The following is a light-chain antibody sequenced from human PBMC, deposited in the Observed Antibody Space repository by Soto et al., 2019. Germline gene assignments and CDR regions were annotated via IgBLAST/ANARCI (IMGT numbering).Light chain of an antibody. CDR3: SSYANYNVV. J-gene: IGLJ2*01. V-gene: IGLV2-14*03. CDR1: DSDIGVYNY. Sequence: QSALTQPASVSGSPGQSITISCTGTDSDIGVYNYVSWYQQYPGKAPKLMIYDVTNRPSGVSNRFSGSKSRNMASLTISGLQAEDEADYYCSSYANYNVVFGGGTKVTVL. CDR2: DVT.